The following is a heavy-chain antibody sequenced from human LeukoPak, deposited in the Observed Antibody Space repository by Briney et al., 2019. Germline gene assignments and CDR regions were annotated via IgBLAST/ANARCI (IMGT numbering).Heavy chain of an antibody. Sequence: SETLSLTCTVSGYSISSGYYWGWIRQPPGKGLEWIGSIYHSGSTYYNPSLKSRVTISVDTSKNQFSLNLSSVTAADTAVYYCARCFYGDYYFDYWGQGTLVTVSS. CDR2: IYHSGST. CDR1: GYSISSGYY. CDR3: ARCFYGDYYFDY. J-gene: IGHJ4*02. D-gene: IGHD4-17*01. V-gene: IGHV4-38-2*02.